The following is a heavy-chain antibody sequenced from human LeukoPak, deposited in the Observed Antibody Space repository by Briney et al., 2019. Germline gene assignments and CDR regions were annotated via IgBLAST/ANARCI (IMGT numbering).Heavy chain of an antibody. D-gene: IGHD1-26*01. CDR1: GFTFSDHD. CDR2: IRNKANSYST. CDR3: TRLVGANF. J-gene: IGHJ4*02. Sequence: GGSLRLSCAASGFTFSDHDMDWVRQAPGKGLEWVGRIRNKANSYSTEYAASVKGRFTISRDDSKNSLYLQMNSLRTEDTAAYFCTRLVGANFWGQGTRVTVSS. V-gene: IGHV3-72*01.